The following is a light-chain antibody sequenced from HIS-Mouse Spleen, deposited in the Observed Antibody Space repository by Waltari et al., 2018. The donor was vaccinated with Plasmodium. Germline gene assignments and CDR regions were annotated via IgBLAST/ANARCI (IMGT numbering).Light chain of an antibody. V-gene: IGLV2-23*03. Sequence: QSALTQPASVSGSPGQSITISCTGTSSDVGSYNLVPWYQQHPGKAPKLMIYEGSKRPSRVSNRFSGSKSGNTASLTISGLQAEDEADYYCCSYAGSSTFGVFGGGTKLTVL. CDR2: EGS. CDR1: SSDVGSYNL. J-gene: IGLJ2*01. CDR3: CSYAGSSTFGV.